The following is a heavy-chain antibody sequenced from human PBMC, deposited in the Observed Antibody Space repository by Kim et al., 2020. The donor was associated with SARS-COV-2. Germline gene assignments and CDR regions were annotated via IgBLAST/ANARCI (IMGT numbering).Heavy chain of an antibody. Sequence: GGSLRLSCAASGFTFSSYSMNWVRQAPGKGLEWVSYISSSSSTIYYADSVKGRFTISRDNAKNSLYLQMNSLRDEDTAVYYCARDRGRDYYGSETHGETDYWGQGTLVTVSS. V-gene: IGHV3-48*02. J-gene: IGHJ4*02. CDR1: GFTFSSYS. D-gene: IGHD3-10*01. CDR2: ISSSSSTI. CDR3: ARDRGRDYYGSETHGETDY.